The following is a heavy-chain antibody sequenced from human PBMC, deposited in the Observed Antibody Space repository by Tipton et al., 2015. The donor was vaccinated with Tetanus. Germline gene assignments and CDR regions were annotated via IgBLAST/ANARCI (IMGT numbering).Heavy chain of an antibody. V-gene: IGHV4-34*01. CDR1: GGSFSGYY. Sequence: LRLSCAVYGGSFSGYYWSWIRQPPGKGLEWIGEINHSGSTNYNPSLKSRVTISVDTSKNQFSLKLSSVTAADTAVYYCARGRAKYDILTGYPRPFDYWGQGALVTVSS. D-gene: IGHD3-9*01. CDR2: INHSGST. J-gene: IGHJ4*02. CDR3: ARGRAKYDILTGYPRPFDY.